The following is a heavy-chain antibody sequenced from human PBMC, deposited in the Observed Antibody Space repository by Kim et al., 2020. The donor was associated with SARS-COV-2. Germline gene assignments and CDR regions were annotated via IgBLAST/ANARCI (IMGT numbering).Heavy chain of an antibody. V-gene: IGHV3-30*04. CDR3: ARGGYSYGSLSSYYYYGMDV. D-gene: IGHD5-18*01. Sequence: GGSLRLSCAASGFTFSSYAMHWVRQAPGKGLEWVAVISYDGSNKYYADSVKGRFTISRDNSKNTLYLQMNSLRAEDTAVYYCARGGYSYGSLSSYYYYGMDVWGQGTTVTVSS. CDR2: ISYDGSNK. CDR1: GFTFSSYA. J-gene: IGHJ6*02.